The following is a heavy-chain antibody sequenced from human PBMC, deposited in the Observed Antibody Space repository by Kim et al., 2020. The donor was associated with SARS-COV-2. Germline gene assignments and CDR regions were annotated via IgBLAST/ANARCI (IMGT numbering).Heavy chain of an antibody. Sequence: GGSLRLSCAASGFTFTNYAMSWVRQAPGKGLEWVSSISGSGSRTYYADSVKGRFSISRDNSKDTLYLQMNSLRAEDTAVYYCAKDMFDYISGGYSAGSDPFRGYYFEYWGQGILVTVSS. CDR1: GFTFTNYA. CDR2: ISGSGSRT. J-gene: IGHJ4*02. D-gene: IGHD3-10*01. V-gene: IGHV3-23*01. CDR3: AKDMFDYISGGYSAGSDPFRGYYFEY.